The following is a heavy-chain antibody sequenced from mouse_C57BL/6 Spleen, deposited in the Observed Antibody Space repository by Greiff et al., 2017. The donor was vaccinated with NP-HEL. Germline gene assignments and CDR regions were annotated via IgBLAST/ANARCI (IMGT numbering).Heavy chain of an antibody. Sequence: QVQLQQPGAELVKPGASVKLSCKASGYTFTSYWMQWVKQRPGQGLEWIGEIDPSDSYTNYNQKFKGKATLTVDKSSSTAYMQLSSLTSEDSAVYYCARGGGNYVAYWGQGTLVTVSA. J-gene: IGHJ3*01. V-gene: IGHV1-50*01. CDR3: ARGGGNYVAY. CDR1: GYTFTSYW. CDR2: IDPSDSYT. D-gene: IGHD2-1*01.